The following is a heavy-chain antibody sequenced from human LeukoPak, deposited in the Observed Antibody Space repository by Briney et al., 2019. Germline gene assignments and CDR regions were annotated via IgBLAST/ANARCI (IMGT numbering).Heavy chain of an antibody. CDR1: GFTFSSHW. Sequence: PGGSLRLSCVASGFTFSSHWMTWVRQAQGKGLEWVANIKQDGSEKHYVDYVKARFTISRDNAKNSLFLQMSRLGAEDTALYYCARPIMGIQETIDYWGQGTLVTVSS. V-gene: IGHV3-7*01. J-gene: IGHJ4*02. CDR2: IKQDGSEK. D-gene: IGHD5-18*01. CDR3: ARPIMGIQETIDY.